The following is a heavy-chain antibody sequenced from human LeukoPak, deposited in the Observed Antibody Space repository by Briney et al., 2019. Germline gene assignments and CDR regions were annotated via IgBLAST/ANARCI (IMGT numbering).Heavy chain of an antibody. CDR1: GGSISSSSYY. D-gene: IGHD2-2*02. Sequence: SETLSLTCTVSGGSISSSSYYWGWIRQPPGKGLEWIGSIYYSGSTYYNPSLKSRVTISVDTSKNQFSLELSSVTAADTAVYYCARHRRYCSSTSCYTSAPLDYYGMDVWGQGTTVTVSS. J-gene: IGHJ6*02. CDR2: IYYSGST. CDR3: ARHRRYCSSTSCYTSAPLDYYGMDV. V-gene: IGHV4-39*01.